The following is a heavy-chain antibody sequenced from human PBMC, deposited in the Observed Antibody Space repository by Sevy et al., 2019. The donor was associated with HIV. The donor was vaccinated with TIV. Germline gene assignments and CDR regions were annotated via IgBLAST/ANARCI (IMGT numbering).Heavy chain of an antibody. CDR1: GGSITSNY. CDR3: AREGRPDSTGYYFMPRQFYFDN. V-gene: IGHV4-59*01. J-gene: IGHJ4*02. D-gene: IGHD3-22*01. Sequence: SETLSLTCTVSGGSITSNYWSWIRRPPEGGLEWIGCRYDDGSTNDNPTLKSRVTMSLDTSKNQFSLSLTFVTVADTAVYFCAREGRPDSTGYYFMPRQFYFDNWGLGTLVTVSS. CDR2: RYDDGST.